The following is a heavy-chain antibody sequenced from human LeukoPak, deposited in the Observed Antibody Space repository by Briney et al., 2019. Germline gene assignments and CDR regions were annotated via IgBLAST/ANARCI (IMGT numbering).Heavy chain of an antibody. Sequence: GESLKISCKGSGYSFTSYWIGWVRQMPGKGLEWMGIIYPGDSDTRYSPSFQGQVTISADKSISTAYLQWSSLKASDTAMYYCARSSIVGATWVVFFDYWGQGTLVTVSS. CDR2: IYPGDSDT. V-gene: IGHV5-51*01. J-gene: IGHJ4*02. CDR3: ARSSIVGATWVVFFDY. CDR1: GYSFTSYW. D-gene: IGHD1-26*01.